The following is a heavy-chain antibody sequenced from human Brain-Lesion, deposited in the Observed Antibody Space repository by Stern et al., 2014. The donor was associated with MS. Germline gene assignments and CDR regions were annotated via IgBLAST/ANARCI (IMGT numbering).Heavy chain of an antibody. CDR2: IYWDNDK. V-gene: IGHV2-5*02. CDR1: GFSLRTDGVG. J-gene: IGHJ4*02. D-gene: IGHD3-3*01. Sequence: ESGPALVTPTQTLTLTCTFSGFSLRTDGVGVGWVRQPPGQALESLALIYWDNDKRYSPSLRSRPTITKDTSRNQVVLTMTNMDPVDTATYYCAHRRPHYASWDNGDFDYWGQGALVTVSS. CDR3: AHRRPHYASWDNGDFDY.